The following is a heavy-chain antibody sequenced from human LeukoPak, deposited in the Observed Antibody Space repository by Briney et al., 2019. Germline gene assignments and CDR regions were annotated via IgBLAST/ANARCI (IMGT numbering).Heavy chain of an antibody. V-gene: IGHV5-10-1*01. Sequence: GGSLKISCQGSGYSFTSYWISWVRQLPGKGLEWMGRVDPDDAYANFSPSFQGHVTISADKYISTAYLQWSSLKASDTAMYYCARHLPSTLYYDSSSYPPDDYWGQGTLVTVSS. J-gene: IGHJ4*02. CDR1: GYSFTSYW. CDR2: VDPDDAYA. CDR3: ARHLPSTLYYDSSSYPPDDY. D-gene: IGHD3-22*01.